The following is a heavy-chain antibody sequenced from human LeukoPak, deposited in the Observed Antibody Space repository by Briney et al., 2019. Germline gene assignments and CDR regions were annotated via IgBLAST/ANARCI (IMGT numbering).Heavy chain of an antibody. Sequence: GGPLRLSCAASGFTVSSSYISWVRQAPGKGLEWVSVMYNGGNTYYADSVKGRFTISRDKSKNTLYLQMNSLRAEDTAVYHCARVQAVFQNFNYWGQGTLVTVSS. CDR3: ARVQAVFQNFNY. CDR2: MYNGGNT. V-gene: IGHV3-66*01. J-gene: IGHJ4*02. CDR1: GFTVSSSY.